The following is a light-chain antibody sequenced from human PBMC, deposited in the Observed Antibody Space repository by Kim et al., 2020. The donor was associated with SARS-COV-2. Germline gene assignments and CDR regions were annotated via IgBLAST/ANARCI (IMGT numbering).Light chain of an antibody. Sequence: ASPGQTASITCSGDNLGNRYISWYQQRAGQSPVLVISQDHKRPSGIPGRFSGANSGNTATLTISGIQAVDEADYYCQTWDINSAVFGGGTQLTVL. V-gene: IGLV3-1*01. CDR1: NLGNRY. CDR2: QDH. J-gene: IGLJ2*01. CDR3: QTWDINSAV.